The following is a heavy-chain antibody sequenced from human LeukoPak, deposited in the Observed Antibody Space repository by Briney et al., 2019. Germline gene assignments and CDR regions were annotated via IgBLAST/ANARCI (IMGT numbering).Heavy chain of an antibody. CDR2: IIPVSGTT. Sequence: GASVNVFCKTSGGTFSSYAISWVRQAPGQGPEWMGGIIPVSGTTNNAQNFQGRVTITADESTSTAYMELSSLRSEDTAVYYCAISAYTGSGFENWGQGTLVTVSS. J-gene: IGHJ4*02. D-gene: IGHD2-15*01. V-gene: IGHV1-69*13. CDR1: GGTFSSYA. CDR3: AISAYTGSGFEN.